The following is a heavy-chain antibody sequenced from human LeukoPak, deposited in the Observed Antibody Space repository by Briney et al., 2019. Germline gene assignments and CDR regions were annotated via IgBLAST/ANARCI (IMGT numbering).Heavy chain of an antibody. CDR2: ITGSGGST. V-gene: IGHV3-23*01. CDR3: AKEAFDI. Sequence: GGSLRLSCAASGFTFSNYGMNWVRQAPGKGLEWVSGITGSGGSTYYADSVKGRFTISRDNSKNTLYLQMNSLRAEDTALYYCAKEAFDIWGQGTMVTVSS. J-gene: IGHJ3*02. CDR1: GFTFSNYG.